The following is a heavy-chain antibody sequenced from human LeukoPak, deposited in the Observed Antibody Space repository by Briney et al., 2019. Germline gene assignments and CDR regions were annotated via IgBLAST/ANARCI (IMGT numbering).Heavy chain of an antibody. CDR2: ISSSSSTI. V-gene: IGHV3-48*01. CDR3: ARGRIWFGPDTINWFDP. Sequence: GGSLRLSCAASGFTFSSYEMNWVRQAPGKGLEWVSYISSSSSTIYYADSVKGRFTISRDNAKNSLYLQMNSLRAEDTAVYYCARGRIWFGPDTINWFDPWGQGTLVTVSS. CDR1: GFTFSSYE. J-gene: IGHJ5*02. D-gene: IGHD3-10*01.